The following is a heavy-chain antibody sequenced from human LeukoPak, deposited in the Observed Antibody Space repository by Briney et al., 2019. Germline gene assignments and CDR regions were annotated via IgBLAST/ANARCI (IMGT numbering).Heavy chain of an antibody. CDR1: GFTFSSYS. J-gene: IGHJ6*04. D-gene: IGHD3-9*01. V-gene: IGHV3-21*01. CDR2: ISSSSSYI. Sequence: GGSLRLSCAASGFTFSSYSMNWVRQAPGKGLEWVSSISSSSSYIYYADSVKGRFTISRDNAKNSLYLQMHSLRAEDTAVYYCARDFTYYDILTGSQEGYYYYYGMDVWGKGTTVTVSS. CDR3: ARDFTYYDILTGSQEGYYYYYGMDV.